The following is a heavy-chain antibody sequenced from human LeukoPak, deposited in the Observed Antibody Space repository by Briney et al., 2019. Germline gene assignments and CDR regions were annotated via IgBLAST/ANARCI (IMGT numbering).Heavy chain of an antibody. CDR2: ISSSSSYI. D-gene: IGHD4-17*01. J-gene: IGHJ4*02. CDR1: GFTFSSYS. CDR3: ARGNYGDYAVDY. Sequence: GGSLRLSCAASGFTFSSYSMNWVRQAPGKGLEWVSSISSSSSYIYYADSVKGRFTISRDNAKNSLYLQMNSLRAEDTAVYYCARGNYGDYAVDYWGQGTLVTVSS. V-gene: IGHV3-21*01.